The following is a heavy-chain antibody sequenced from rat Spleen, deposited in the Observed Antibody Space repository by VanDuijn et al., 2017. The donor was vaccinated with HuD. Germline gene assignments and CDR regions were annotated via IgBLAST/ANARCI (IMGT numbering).Heavy chain of an antibody. CDR3: ARGILAY. D-gene: IGHD3-8*01. Sequence: VQVVKSGGGLVKPGRSMKPSCGASEFTLGNYGMAWVRQAPPKGLEWVASITYDGSRTYYRDYVKGRFSISRDNAKSTQYLQKDRLGSEDTGTYCCARGILAYWGQGTLVTFSS. CDR2: ITYDGSRT. V-gene: IGHV5-29*01. CDR1: EFTLGNYG. J-gene: IGHJ3*01.